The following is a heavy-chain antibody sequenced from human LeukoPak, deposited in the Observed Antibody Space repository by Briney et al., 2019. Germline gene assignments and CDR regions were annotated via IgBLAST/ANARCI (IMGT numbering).Heavy chain of an antibody. Sequence: PSGTLSLTCAVSGGSISSSNWWSWVRPPPGKGLGWIGEIYHSGSTNYNPSLKSRVTISVDKSKNQFSLKLSSVTAADTAVYYCARVLAAAGTRWFDPWGQGTLVTVSS. CDR1: GGSISSSNW. V-gene: IGHV4-4*02. CDR2: IYHSGST. CDR3: ARVLAAAGTRWFDP. J-gene: IGHJ5*02. D-gene: IGHD6-13*01.